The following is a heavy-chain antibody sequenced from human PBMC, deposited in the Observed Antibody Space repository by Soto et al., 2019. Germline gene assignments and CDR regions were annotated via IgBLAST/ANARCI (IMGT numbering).Heavy chain of an antibody. Sequence: GXSLRLSCAASGFTLSSYAMHWFRQAPVNGLGWVAVISYDGSNKYYADSVKGRFTISRDNSKNTLYLQMNSLRAEDTAVYYCARESFSALPDYGDYSGLDYWGQGTLVTVSS. D-gene: IGHD4-17*01. CDR3: ARESFSALPDYGDYSGLDY. CDR2: ISYDGSNK. J-gene: IGHJ4*02. V-gene: IGHV3-30-3*01. CDR1: GFTLSSYA.